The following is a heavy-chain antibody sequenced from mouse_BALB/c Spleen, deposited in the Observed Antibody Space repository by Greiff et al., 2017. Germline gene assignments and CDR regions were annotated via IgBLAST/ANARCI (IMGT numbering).Heavy chain of an antibody. J-gene: IGHJ3*01. CDR3: ARRGDYYGGSYKAWFAY. CDR1: GFAFSSYD. Sequence: EVMLVESGGGLVKPGGSLKFSCAASGFAFSSYDMSWVRQTPEKRLEWVAYISSGGGSTYYPDTVKGRFTISRDNAKNTLYLQMSSLKSEDTAMYYCARRGDYYGGSYKAWFAYWGEGTLVTVSA. V-gene: IGHV5-12-1*01. D-gene: IGHD1-1*01. CDR2: ISSGGGST.